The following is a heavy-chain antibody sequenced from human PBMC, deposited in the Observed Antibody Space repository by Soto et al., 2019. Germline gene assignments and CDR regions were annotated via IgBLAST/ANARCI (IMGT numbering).Heavy chain of an antibody. CDR3: ARAPNWNDGPDY. V-gene: IGHV1-46*03. D-gene: IGHD1-1*01. CDR2: INPSGGST. Sequence: APVKVSCKASGYTFTSYYMHWVRQAPGQGLEWMGIINPSGGSTSYAHKFQGRVTMTRDTSTSTVYMELSSLRSEDTAVYYCARAPNWNDGPDYWGQGTLVTVSS. CDR1: GYTFTSYY. J-gene: IGHJ4*02.